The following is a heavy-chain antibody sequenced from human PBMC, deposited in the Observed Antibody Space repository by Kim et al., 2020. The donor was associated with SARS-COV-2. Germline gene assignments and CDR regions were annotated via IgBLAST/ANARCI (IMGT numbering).Heavy chain of an antibody. D-gene: IGHD3-16*02. CDR3: ARQPLGSYLTISDY. V-gene: IGHV4-39*01. J-gene: IGHJ4*01. CDR1: GDSISSTSSF. Sequence: SETLSLTCTVSGDSISSTSSFWGWIHQPPEKGLEWIGSVSYSGTSYYNPSLQSRVTISVDTSRNHFSLKMNSVTAADTAGYYCARQPLGSYLTISDYWG. CDR2: VSYSGTS.